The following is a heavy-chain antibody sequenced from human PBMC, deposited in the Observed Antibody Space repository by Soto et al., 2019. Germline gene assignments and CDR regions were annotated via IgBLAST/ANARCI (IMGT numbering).Heavy chain of an antibody. CDR3: ARGRATVYYYYYYYMDV. V-gene: IGHV1-8*01. D-gene: IGHD4-17*01. Sequence: ASVKVSCKASGYTFTSYDINWVRQATGQGLEWMGWMNPNSGNTGYAQKFQGRVTMTRNTSISTAYMELSSLRSEDTAVYYCARGRATVYYYYYYYMDVWGKGTTVTSP. CDR1: GYTFTSYD. CDR2: MNPNSGNT. J-gene: IGHJ6*03.